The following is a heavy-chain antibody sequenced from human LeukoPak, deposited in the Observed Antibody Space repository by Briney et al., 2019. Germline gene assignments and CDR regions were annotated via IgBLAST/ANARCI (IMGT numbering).Heavy chain of an antibody. J-gene: IGHJ5*02. D-gene: IGHD4-17*01. CDR1: GGSISSGSY. CDR2: IYHSGST. V-gene: IGHV4-38-2*01. CDR3: ARSATVTNWFDP. Sequence: PSETLSLTCAVSGGSISSGSYSWSWIWQPPGKGLEWIGSIYHSGSTYYNPSLKSRVTISVDTSKNQFSLKLSPVTAADTAVYYCARSATVTNWFDPWGQGTLVTVSS.